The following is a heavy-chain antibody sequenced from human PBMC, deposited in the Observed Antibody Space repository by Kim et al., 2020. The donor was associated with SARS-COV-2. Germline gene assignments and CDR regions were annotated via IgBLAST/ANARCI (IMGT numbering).Heavy chain of an antibody. CDR1: GGSISSSSYY. D-gene: IGHD3-3*01. Sequence: SETLSLTCTVSGGSISSSSYYWGWIRQPPGKGLEWIGSIYYSGSTYYNPSLKSRVTISVDTSKNQFSLKLSSVTAADTAVYYCARLHINDFWSGLWGSDYFDYWGQGTLVTVSS. J-gene: IGHJ4*02. CDR2: IYYSGST. CDR3: ARLHINDFWSGLWGSDYFDY. V-gene: IGHV4-39*01.